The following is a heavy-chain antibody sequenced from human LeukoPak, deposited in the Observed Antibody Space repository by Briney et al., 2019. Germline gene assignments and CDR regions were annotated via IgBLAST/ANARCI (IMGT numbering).Heavy chain of an antibody. CDR2: ISYDGSNK. CDR3: AKDSQYSSSWYRGYYGMDV. V-gene: IGHV3-30*18. J-gene: IGHJ6*02. CDR1: GFTFSSYG. Sequence: GGSLRLSCAASGFTFSSYGMHWVRQAPGKGLEWVAVISYDGSNKYYADSVKGRFTISRDNSKNTLYLQMNSLRAEDTAVYYCAKDSQYSSSWYRGYYGMDVWGQGTTVTVSS. D-gene: IGHD6-13*01.